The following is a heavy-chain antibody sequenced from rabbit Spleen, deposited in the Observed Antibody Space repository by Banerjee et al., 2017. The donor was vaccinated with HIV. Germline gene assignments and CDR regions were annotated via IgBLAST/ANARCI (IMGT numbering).Heavy chain of an antibody. V-gene: IGHV1S45*01. CDR1: GFSFSSGYD. D-gene: IGHD8-1*01. CDR3: ARGYFGGSYRFNL. J-gene: IGHJ4*01. CDR2: IYAGSSGST. Sequence: QEQLVESGGGLVKPGASLTLTCKASGFSFSSGYDMCWVRQAPGKGLEWIACIYAGSSGSTYYASWAKGRFTITRSTSLNTVTLQLNSLTAADTATYFCARGYFGGSYRFNLWGPGTLVTVS.